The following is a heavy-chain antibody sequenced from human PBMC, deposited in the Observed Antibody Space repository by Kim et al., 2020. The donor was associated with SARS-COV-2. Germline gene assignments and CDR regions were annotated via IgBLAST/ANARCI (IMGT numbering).Heavy chain of an antibody. D-gene: IGHD2-15*01. Sequence: GGSLRLSCVASGFTFSNSWMTWVRQPPGKGLEWVGRIKRTIDGGTADYAAPVKGRFSISKDDSQNRVFLQMDGLKIDGTAVYYCTTDSGAYWGQGALVTVSS. J-gene: IGHJ4*02. CDR1: GFTFSNSW. CDR3: TTDSGAY. V-gene: IGHV3-15*01. CDR2: IKRTIDGGTA.